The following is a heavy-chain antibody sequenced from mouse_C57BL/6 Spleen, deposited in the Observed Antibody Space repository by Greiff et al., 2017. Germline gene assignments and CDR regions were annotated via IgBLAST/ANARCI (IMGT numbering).Heavy chain of an antibody. J-gene: IGHJ4*01. CDR1: GFSLTSYG. D-gene: IGHD1-1*01. CDR3: ARQAITNGMAY. CDR2: IWSDGST. Sequence: VQLVESGPGLVAPSQSLSITCTVPGFSLTSYGVHWVRQPPGKGLEWLVVIWSDGSTNYNSALKSRLSISKDNSKIQVFLKMNRLQSDDTSMYYSARQAITNGMAYWSQGASVPVSS. V-gene: IGHV2-6*03.